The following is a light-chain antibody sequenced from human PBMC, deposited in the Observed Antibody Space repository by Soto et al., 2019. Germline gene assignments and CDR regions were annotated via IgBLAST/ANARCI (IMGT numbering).Light chain of an antibody. V-gene: IGLV2-18*02. CDR3: SSYTSSSTYV. CDR1: SSDVGSYNR. J-gene: IGLJ1*01. Sequence: QSVLTQPPSVSGSPGQSVAISCTGTSSDVGSYNRVSWYQQPPGTAPKVMIYEVSNRPSGVPDRFSGSKSGNTASLTISGLQAEDEAAYYCSSYTSSSTYVFGTGTKLTVL. CDR2: EVS.